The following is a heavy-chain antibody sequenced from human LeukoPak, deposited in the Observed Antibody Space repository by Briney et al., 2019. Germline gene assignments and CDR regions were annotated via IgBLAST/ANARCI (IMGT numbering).Heavy chain of an antibody. Sequence: SETLSLTCTVSGGSITGYYWSWIRQPPGKGLEWIGYIYYNGNTNYNPSLESRVTMSADTSKDQFSLKLSSVTAADTAVYYCARQRVAPPYFDYWGQGTLVTVSS. V-gene: IGHV4-59*08. J-gene: IGHJ4*02. CDR3: ARQRVAPPYFDY. D-gene: IGHD3-3*01. CDR1: GGSITGYY. CDR2: IYYNGNT.